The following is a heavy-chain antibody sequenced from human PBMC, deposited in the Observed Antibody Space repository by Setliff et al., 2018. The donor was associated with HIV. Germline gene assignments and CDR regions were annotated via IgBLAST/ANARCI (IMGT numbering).Heavy chain of an antibody. J-gene: IGHJ4*03. CDR3: ARDKCSGYDCWANDY. CDR1: GFTFTNAW. Sequence: PGGSLRLSCAASGFTFTNAWMNWVRQAPGKGLEWVGRIKTKTDGGTTDFAAPVKGRFTISRDDSKNTLYLQMNSLKTEDTAVYYCARDKCSGYDCWANDYWGQGTMVTVSS. CDR2: IKTKTDGGTT. D-gene: IGHD5-12*01. V-gene: IGHV3-15*01.